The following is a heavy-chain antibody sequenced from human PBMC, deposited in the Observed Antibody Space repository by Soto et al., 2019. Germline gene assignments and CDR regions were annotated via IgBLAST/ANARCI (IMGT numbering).Heavy chain of an antibody. CDR1: GFTFSSYA. CDR2: ISGSGGST. V-gene: IGHV3-23*01. J-gene: IGHJ4*02. CDR3: AKAYCGGHCYFAY. Sequence: AGSLRLSCAASGFTFSSYAMSWVRQAPGKGLEWVSAISGSGGSTYYADSVKGRFTISRDNSKNTLYLQMNSLRAEDTAVYYCAKAYCGGHCYFAYWGQGTLVTVSS. D-gene: IGHD2-21*02.